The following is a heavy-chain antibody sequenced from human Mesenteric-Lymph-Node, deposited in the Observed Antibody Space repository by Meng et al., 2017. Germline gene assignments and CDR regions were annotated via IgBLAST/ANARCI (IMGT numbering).Heavy chain of an antibody. CDR2: INPSGGST. CDR1: GYTFTSYY. Sequence: ASVKVSCKASGYTFTSYYMHWVRQAPGQGLEWMGIINPSGGSTSYAQKFQGRVTMTRDTSTSTVYMELSSLRSEDTAVYYCARDRYIYSSSWYGEGKAFDIWGQGTMVTVSS. D-gene: IGHD6-13*01. V-gene: IGHV1-46*01. J-gene: IGHJ3*02. CDR3: ARDRYIYSSSWYGEGKAFDI.